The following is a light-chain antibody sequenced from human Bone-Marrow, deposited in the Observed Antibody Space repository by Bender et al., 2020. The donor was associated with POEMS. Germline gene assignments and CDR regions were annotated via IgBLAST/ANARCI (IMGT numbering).Light chain of an antibody. CDR1: SNDVGRYNL. J-gene: IGLJ3*02. V-gene: IGLV2-14*02. CDR2: EVN. CDR3: NSYTSSSTLV. Sequence: QPALTQPASVSGSPGQSITIYCTGTSNDVGRYNLVSWFQQHPGKVPKLMISEVNNRPSGVSTRFSGSKSGNTASLTISGLQAEDEADYYCNSYTSSSTLVFGGGTKLTVL.